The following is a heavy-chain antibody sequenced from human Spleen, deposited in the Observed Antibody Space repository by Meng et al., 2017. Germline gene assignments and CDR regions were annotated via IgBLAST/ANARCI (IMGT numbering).Heavy chain of an antibody. Sequence: GGSLRLSCAASGFPFDDYAMHWVRQVPGKGLEWVSGMRWNSVTIGYADSVKGRFTISRDNARNTLYLQMNSLRAEDTAVYYCARDPLQWGTNFDFWGQGTLVTVSS. CDR3: ARDPLQWGTNFDF. CDR2: MRWNSVTI. D-gene: IGHD3-16*01. V-gene: IGHV3-9*01. J-gene: IGHJ4*02. CDR1: GFPFDDYA.